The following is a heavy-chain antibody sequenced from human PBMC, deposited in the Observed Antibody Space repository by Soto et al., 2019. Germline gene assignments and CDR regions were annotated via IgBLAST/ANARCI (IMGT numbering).Heavy chain of an antibody. CDR1: GFTFSSYW. Sequence: PGGSLRLSCAASGFTFSSYWTSWVRQAPGKGLEWVANIKQDGSEKYYVDSVKGRFTISRDNAKNSLYLQMNSLRAEDTAVYYCARDMDYDYVWGPRGWFDPWGQGTLVTVSS. D-gene: IGHD3-16*01. CDR2: IKQDGSEK. CDR3: ARDMDYDYVWGPRGWFDP. V-gene: IGHV3-7*01. J-gene: IGHJ5*02.